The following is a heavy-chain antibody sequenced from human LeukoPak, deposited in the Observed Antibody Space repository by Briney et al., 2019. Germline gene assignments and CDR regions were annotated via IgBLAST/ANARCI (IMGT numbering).Heavy chain of an antibody. CDR2: ISGDGGST. V-gene: IGHV3-43*02. D-gene: IGHD3-3*01. J-gene: IGHJ4*02. Sequence: GGSLRLSCAASGFTFDDYAMHWVRQAPGKGLEWVSLISGDGGSTYYADSVKGRFTISRDNSKNSLYLQMNSLRAEDTAVYYCARGPVWSGYYNIDYWGQGTLVTVSS. CDR1: GFTFDDYA. CDR3: ARGPVWSGYYNIDY.